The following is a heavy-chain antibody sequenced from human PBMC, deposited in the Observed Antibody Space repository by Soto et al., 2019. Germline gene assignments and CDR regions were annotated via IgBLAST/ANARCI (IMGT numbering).Heavy chain of an antibody. D-gene: IGHD3-10*01. CDR3: ARGRLELLWFGESQRWFDP. Sequence: SETLSLTCAVYGGSFSGYYWSWIRQPPGKGLEWIGEISHSGSTNYNPSLKSRVTISLDTSKNQFSLKLSSVTAADTAVYYCARGRLELLWFGESQRWFDPWGQGTLVTVSS. CDR1: GGSFSGYY. J-gene: IGHJ5*02. CDR2: ISHSGST. V-gene: IGHV4-34*01.